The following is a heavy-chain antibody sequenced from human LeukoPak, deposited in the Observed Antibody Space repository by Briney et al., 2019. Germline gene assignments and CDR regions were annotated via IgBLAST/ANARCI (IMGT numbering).Heavy chain of an antibody. D-gene: IGHD3-22*01. CDR3: ARSYDSSDDYYGAFDI. J-gene: IGHJ3*02. Sequence: GGSLRLSCAASGFTFSSYAMSWVRQAPGKGLEWVSAISGSGGSTYYADSVKGRFTISRDNSKNTLYLQMSGLRAEDTAIYYCARSYDSSDDYYGAFDIWGQGRMVTVSS. CDR2: ISGSGGST. CDR1: GFTFSSYA. V-gene: IGHV3-23*01.